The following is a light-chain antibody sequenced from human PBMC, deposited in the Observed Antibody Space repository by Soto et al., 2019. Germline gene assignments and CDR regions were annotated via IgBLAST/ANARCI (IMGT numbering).Light chain of an antibody. J-gene: IGLJ2*01. Sequence: QSALTQPPSASGSPGQSVTISCTGTSSDVGGYNSVSWYQQHPGKAPKLMISEVSKRPSGVPDRFSGSKSGNTASLTVAGLQAEDEDDYYCSSFAGNTNLVFGGGTKLTVL. CDR1: SSDVGGYNS. CDR2: EVS. CDR3: SSFAGNTNLV. V-gene: IGLV2-8*01.